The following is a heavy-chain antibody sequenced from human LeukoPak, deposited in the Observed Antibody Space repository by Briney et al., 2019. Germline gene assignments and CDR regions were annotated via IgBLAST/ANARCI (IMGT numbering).Heavy chain of an antibody. J-gene: IGHJ6*02. CDR1: GGSISSYY. D-gene: IGHD3-16*01. CDR2: IYYSGST. CDR3: ARVGGSNYYYYGMDV. Sequence: SSETLSLTCTVSGGSISSYYWSWIRQPPGKGLEWIGYIYYSGSTNYNPSLKSRVTISVDTSKNQFSLKLSSVTAADTAIYYCARVGGSNYYYYGMDVWGQGTTVTVSS. V-gene: IGHV4-59*01.